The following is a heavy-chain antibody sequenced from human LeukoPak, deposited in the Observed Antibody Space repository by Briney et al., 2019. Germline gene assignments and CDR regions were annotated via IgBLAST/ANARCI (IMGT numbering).Heavy chain of an antibody. V-gene: IGHV4-59*11. CDR2: GFYSGNS. J-gene: IGHJ4*02. D-gene: IGHD5-24*01. Sequence: PSETLSLTCTVSGGSIGIHYWTWIRQPPGMGLEWIGYGFYSGNSQYNASLRGRVAISVDTSKNQFSLRLTSVSASDTAVYYCARGLRGGYGPAHFDSWGQGALVTVSS. CDR3: ARGLRGGYGPAHFDS. CDR1: GGSIGIHY.